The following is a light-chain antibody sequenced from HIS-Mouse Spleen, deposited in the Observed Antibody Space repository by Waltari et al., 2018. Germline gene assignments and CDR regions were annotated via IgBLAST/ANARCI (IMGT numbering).Light chain of an antibody. CDR1: QRVSRSY. V-gene: IGKV3-20*01. Sequence: EIVLTQSPGTLSLSPGERATLSFRASQRVSRSYLAWYQQKPGQAPRLLIYGASSRATGIPDRFSGSGSGTDFTLTISRLEPEDLAVYYCQQYGSSSTFGQGTRLEIK. J-gene: IGKJ5*01. CDR3: QQYGSSST. CDR2: GAS.